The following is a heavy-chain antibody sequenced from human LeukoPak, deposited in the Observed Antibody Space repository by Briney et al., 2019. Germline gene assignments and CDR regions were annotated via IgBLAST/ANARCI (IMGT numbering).Heavy chain of an antibody. Sequence: ASVKVSCKASGGTFSSYAISWVRQAPGQGLEWMGGIIPIFGTANYAQKFQGRVTITADESTSTAYMELSSLRSEGTAVYYCAHDSSGDFRFDPWGQGTLVTVSS. V-gene: IGHV1-69*13. D-gene: IGHD2-21*02. CDR1: GGTFSSYA. CDR2: IIPIFGTA. J-gene: IGHJ5*02. CDR3: AHDSSGDFRFDP.